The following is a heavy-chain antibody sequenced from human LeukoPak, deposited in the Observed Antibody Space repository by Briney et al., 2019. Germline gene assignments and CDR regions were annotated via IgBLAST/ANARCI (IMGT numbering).Heavy chain of an antibody. D-gene: IGHD3-10*01. J-gene: IGHJ4*02. CDR2: ISSSGSTI. CDR1: GFTFSDYY. Sequence: GGSLRLSCAASGFTFSDYYMSWIRQAPGKGLEWVSYISSSGSTIYYGDSVKGRFTISRDHAKNSLYLQMNSLRAEDTAVHYCARDPTYYYGSGRTYFDYWGQGTLVTVSS. V-gene: IGHV3-11*04. CDR3: ARDPTYYYGSGRTYFDY.